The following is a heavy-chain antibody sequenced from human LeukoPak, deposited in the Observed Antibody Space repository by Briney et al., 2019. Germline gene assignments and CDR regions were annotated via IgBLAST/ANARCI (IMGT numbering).Heavy chain of an antibody. CDR3: ARMTPDSPSFDY. J-gene: IGHJ4*02. V-gene: IGHV2-70*17. Sequence: SGPALVKPTQTLTLTCTFSGFSLSTPEMCVTWIRQPPGKALEWLARIDWDDDKFYSSSLRTRLTISKDTPKNQVVLRMTNMDPVDTGTYYCARMTPDSPSFDYWGQGALITVSS. CDR2: IDWDDDK. D-gene: IGHD2-15*01. CDR1: GFSLSTPEMC.